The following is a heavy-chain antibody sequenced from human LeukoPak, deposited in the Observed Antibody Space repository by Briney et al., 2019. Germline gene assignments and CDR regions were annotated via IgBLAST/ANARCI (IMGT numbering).Heavy chain of an antibody. CDR1: GFTFTYYA. Sequence: GGSLRLSCAVFGFTFTYYAMHWVRQAPGKGLEWVAVISHDGSNQQYADSVKGQVTISRDNSKSTLYLQMASLRAGDTAVYYCARQGDTGSWYFDYWGQGTLVTVSS. CDR3: ARQGDTGSWYFDY. V-gene: IGHV3-30-3*01. D-gene: IGHD2-21*02. CDR2: ISHDGSNQ. J-gene: IGHJ4*02.